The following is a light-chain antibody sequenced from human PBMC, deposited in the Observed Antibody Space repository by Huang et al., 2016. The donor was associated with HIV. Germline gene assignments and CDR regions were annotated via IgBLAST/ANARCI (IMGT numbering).Light chain of an antibody. CDR1: QGISNY. CDR2: AAS. CDR3: QQYYTYPRT. V-gene: IGKV1-8*01. Sequence: AIRITQSPSSLSASTGDRVTITCRASQGISNYLAWYQQEPGRAPRLLIYAASTLQSGVPSRVSGSGSGADFTLTISGLQSEDFATYYCQQYYTYPRTFGQGTKLEIK. J-gene: IGKJ1*01.